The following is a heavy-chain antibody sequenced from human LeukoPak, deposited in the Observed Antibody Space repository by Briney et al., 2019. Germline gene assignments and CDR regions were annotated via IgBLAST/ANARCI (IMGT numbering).Heavy chain of an antibody. CDR1: GYSISSGYY. CDR3: ARGSSGPPKWYSSGWKDAFDI. V-gene: IGHV4-38-2*02. D-gene: IGHD6-19*01. J-gene: IGHJ3*02. CDR2: IYHSGST. Sequence: PSETLSLTCTVSGYSISSGYYWGWIRQPPGKGLEWIGSIYHSGSTYYNPSLKSRVTISVDTSKNQFSLKLRSVTAADTAIYYCARGSSGPPKWYSSGWKDAFDIWGQGTMVTVSS.